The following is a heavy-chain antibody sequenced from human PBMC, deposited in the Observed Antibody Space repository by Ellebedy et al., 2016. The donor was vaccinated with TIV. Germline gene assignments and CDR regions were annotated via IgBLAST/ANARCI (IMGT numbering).Heavy chain of an antibody. J-gene: IGHJ4*01. CDR2: IDWDDDK. D-gene: IGHD6-19*01. CDR1: GFSLSTTRVS. V-gene: IGHV2-70*11. CDR3: AGGRSSGWAFDY. Sequence: SGPTLVKPTQTLTLTCTFSGFSLSTTRVSVSWIRQPPGKALEWLARIDWDDDKYYNTSLRARLAISKDSSKNQVVLTVTNMDPVDTATYYCAGGRSSGWAFDYWGQGTLVTVSS.